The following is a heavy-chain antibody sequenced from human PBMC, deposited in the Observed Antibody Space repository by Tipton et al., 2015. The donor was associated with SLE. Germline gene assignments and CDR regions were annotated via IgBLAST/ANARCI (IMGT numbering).Heavy chain of an antibody. Sequence: TLSLTCTVSGGSISRYYWSWIRKPPGKGLEWIGYNYYSGSTNYNPSLKSRVAISVDTSKNQFSLKLNSVTAADTAVYYCAREWQQLWYFDLWGRGTLVTVSS. CDR2: NYYSGST. D-gene: IGHD6-13*01. CDR3: AREWQQLWYFDL. V-gene: IGHV4-59*12. J-gene: IGHJ2*01. CDR1: GGSISRYY.